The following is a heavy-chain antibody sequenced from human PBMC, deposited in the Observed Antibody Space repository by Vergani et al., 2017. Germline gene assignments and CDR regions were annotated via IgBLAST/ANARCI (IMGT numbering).Heavy chain of an antibody. J-gene: IGHJ4*02. D-gene: IGHD1-1*01. CDR1: GGSISSYY. CDR2: IYYSGST. CDR3: ARGGAYDAWVFDY. Sequence: QVQLQESGPGLVKPSETLSLTCTVSGGSISSYYWSWIRQPPGKGLEWIGDIYYSGSTTYNPSLKSRVTISVDTSQNHFSLKLSSVTAADTAVYYCARGGAYDAWVFDYWGQGTLVTVSS. V-gene: IGHV4-59*01.